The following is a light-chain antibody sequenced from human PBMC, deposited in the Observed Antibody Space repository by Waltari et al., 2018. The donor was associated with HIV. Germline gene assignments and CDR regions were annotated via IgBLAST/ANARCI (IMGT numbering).Light chain of an antibody. CDR1: SSNIGSNT. CDR2: SNN. Sequence: QSVLTQPPSASGTPGQRVNIPCSGSSSNIGSNTVNWYQHLPGTAPKLLIYSNNQRPAGVPDRFSGSKSGTSASLAISGLQSEDEADYYCATWDDSPDGPVFGGGTKLTVL. J-gene: IGLJ3*02. V-gene: IGLV1-44*01. CDR3: ATWDDSPDGPV.